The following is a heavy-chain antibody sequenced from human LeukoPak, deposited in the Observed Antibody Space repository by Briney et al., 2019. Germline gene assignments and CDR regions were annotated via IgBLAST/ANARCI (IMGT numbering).Heavy chain of an antibody. CDR1: GFTFSHYL. Sequence: PGGSLRLSCAASGFTFSHYLMHWVRQAPGKGLVWVSRINSDESNTNSYADSVKGRFILSRDNAKNTLYLQMNSLRAEDTAVYFCGRGGNGIDIWGQGTTVIVSS. J-gene: IGHJ3*02. CDR2: INSDESNT. CDR3: GRGGNGIDI. D-gene: IGHD2-8*01. V-gene: IGHV3-74*01.